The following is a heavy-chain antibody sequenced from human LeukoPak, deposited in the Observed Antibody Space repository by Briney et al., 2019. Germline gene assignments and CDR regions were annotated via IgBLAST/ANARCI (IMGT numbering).Heavy chain of an antibody. Sequence: SLRLSCAASGFTFDDYAMHWVRQAPGKGLEWVSGISWNSGSIGYADSVKGRFTISRDNAKNSLYLQMNSLRAEDTALYYCVYDSSGYYPTGYFDYWGQGTLVTVSS. J-gene: IGHJ4*02. CDR2: ISWNSGSI. D-gene: IGHD3-22*01. V-gene: IGHV3-9*01. CDR1: GFTFDDYA. CDR3: VYDSSGYYPTGYFDY.